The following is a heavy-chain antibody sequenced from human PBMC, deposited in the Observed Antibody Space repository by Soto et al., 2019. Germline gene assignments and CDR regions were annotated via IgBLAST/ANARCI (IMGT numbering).Heavy chain of an antibody. CDR3: ARDGGSSFYL. CDR2: IYSSGNT. CDR1: GGSISGYY. D-gene: IGHD2-15*01. J-gene: IGHJ4*02. V-gene: IGHV4-59*01. Sequence: QVQLQESGPGLVKPSETLSLTCTVSGGSISGYYWSWIRQPPGKGLEWIGYIYSSGNTNYNPSLKSRVTISVDSSKNQFSLNLSSVTVAETVVYYCARDGGSSFYLWGQGTLGAV.